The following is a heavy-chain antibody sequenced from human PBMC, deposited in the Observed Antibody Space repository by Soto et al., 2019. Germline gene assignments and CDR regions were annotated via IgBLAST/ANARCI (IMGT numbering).Heavy chain of an antibody. CDR2: ISYDGSNK. CDR1: GFTFSSYG. Sequence: QVQLVESGGGVVQPGRSLRLSCAASGFTFSSYGMHWVRQAPGKGLEWVAVISYDGSNKYYADSVKGRFTISRDNSKNMLYLQMNSLRAEDTAVYYCAKAQIFGDYYYGMDVWGQGTTVTVSS. V-gene: IGHV3-30*18. D-gene: IGHD3-3*01. J-gene: IGHJ6*02. CDR3: AKAQIFGDYYYGMDV.